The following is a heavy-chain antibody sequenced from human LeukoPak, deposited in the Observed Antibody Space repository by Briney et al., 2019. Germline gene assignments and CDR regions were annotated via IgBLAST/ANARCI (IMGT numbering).Heavy chain of an antibody. V-gene: IGHV3-30*04. J-gene: IGHJ6*02. D-gene: IGHD6-13*01. CDR1: GFTFSSYA. CDR2: ISYDGSNK. Sequence: GRSLRLSCAASGFTFSSYAMHWVRQAPGKGLEWVAVISYDGSNKYYADSVKGRFTISRDNSKNTLYLQMNSLRAEDTAVYYCARDMGSSRTYYYGMDVWGQGTTVTVSS. CDR3: ARDMGSSRTYYYGMDV.